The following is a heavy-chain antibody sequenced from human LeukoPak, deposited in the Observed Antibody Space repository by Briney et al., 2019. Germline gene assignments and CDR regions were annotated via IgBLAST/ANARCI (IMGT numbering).Heavy chain of an antibody. D-gene: IGHD4-17*01. CDR1: GGSISSGGYS. CDR3: ARATTVPDIFDY. V-gene: IGHV4-30-2*01. Sequence: SETLSLTCAVSGGSISSGGYSWSWIRQPPGEGLEWIGYIYHSGSTYYNPSLKSRVTISVDGSKNQFSLKLSSVTAADTAVYYCARATTVPDIFDYWGQGTLVTVSS. CDR2: IYHSGST. J-gene: IGHJ4*02.